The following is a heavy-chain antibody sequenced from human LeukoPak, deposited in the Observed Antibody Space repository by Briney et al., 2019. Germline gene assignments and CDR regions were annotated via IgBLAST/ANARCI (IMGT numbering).Heavy chain of an antibody. V-gene: IGHV4-59*08. CDR3: ASRAYYDSSGLDY. CDR1: GGSISSYY. CDR2: IYYSGST. J-gene: IGHJ4*02. D-gene: IGHD3-22*01. Sequence: ASETLSLTCTVSGGSISSYYWSWIRQPPGKGLEWIGYIYYSGSTTYNPSLKSRVTISVDTSKNQFSLKLSSVTAADTAVYYCASRAYYDSSGLDYWGQGILVTVSS.